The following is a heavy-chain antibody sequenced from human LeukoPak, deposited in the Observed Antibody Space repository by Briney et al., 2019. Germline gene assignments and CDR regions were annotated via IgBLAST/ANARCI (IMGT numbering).Heavy chain of an antibody. CDR2: ISSASGTI. D-gene: IGHD2-2*01. Sequence: GGSLRLSCVASGFTFRSYSMNWVRQAPGKGLEWVSYISSASGTIYYADSMKGRFTISRDNAKNSLYLQMNGLRAEDTAVYYCARELVVPAAISSYDAFDIWGQGTMVTVSS. CDR1: GFTFRSYS. J-gene: IGHJ3*02. V-gene: IGHV3-48*04. CDR3: ARELVVPAAISSYDAFDI.